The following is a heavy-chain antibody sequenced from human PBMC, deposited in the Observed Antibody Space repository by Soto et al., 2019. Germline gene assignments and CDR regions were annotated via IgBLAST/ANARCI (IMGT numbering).Heavy chain of an antibody. Sequence: QVQLVQSGAEVKKPGASVKVSCKASCYTFTSYGISWVRQAPGKGLEWMGWISAYNGNTNYAQKLQGRGTMTTYTSTSTAYMELRSLRSDDTAVYYCARVYRITMVRGELSEYWGQGTLVTVSS. CDR3: ARVYRITMVRGELSEY. D-gene: IGHD3-10*01. V-gene: IGHV1-18*01. CDR1: CYTFTSYG. CDR2: ISAYNGNT. J-gene: IGHJ4*01.